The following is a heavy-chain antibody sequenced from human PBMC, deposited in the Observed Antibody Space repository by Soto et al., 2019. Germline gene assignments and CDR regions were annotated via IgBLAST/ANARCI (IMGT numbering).Heavy chain of an antibody. J-gene: IGHJ6*02. V-gene: IGHV3-11*01. D-gene: IGHD4-4*01. Sequence: PGGSRSLASAAAGFCCSDYYRNSLRKSQGKGLQWVSYISHDGNIIYYGDSFKGRFTISRDNAKKSLHLQMNSLRAEDTAEYYCARVDNSEYGLDVWGQGTTVTVSS. CDR3: ARVDNSEYGLDV. CDR1: GFCCSDYY. CDR2: ISHDGNII.